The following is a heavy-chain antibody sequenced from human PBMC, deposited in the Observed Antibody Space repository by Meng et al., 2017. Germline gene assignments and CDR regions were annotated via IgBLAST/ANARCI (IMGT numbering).Heavy chain of an antibody. CDR1: GGTFSSYA. J-gene: IGHJ4*02. CDR3: ASNDGTGDRTGGDY. Sequence: VPLVRSGAGLKQPGSLVKVACQASGGTFSSYAISWVRQAPGQGLEWMGGIIPIFGTANYAQKFQGRVTITADESTSTAYMELSSLRSEDTAVYYCASNDGTGDRTGGDYWGQGTLVTVSS. CDR2: IIPIFGTA. V-gene: IGHV1-69*01. D-gene: IGHD7-27*01.